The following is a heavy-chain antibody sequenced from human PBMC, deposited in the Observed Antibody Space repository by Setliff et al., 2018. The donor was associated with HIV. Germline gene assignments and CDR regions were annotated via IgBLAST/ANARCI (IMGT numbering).Heavy chain of an antibody. CDR3: AKDYSSGWFDY. V-gene: IGHV3-23*01. CDR1: GFTFSRYS. D-gene: IGHD6-19*01. J-gene: IGHJ4*02. Sequence: RLSCTASGFTFSRYSMTWVRQAPGKGLEWVSGISGSGDTTNYADSVKGRFTISRDNSKNTLYLQMNSLRAEDTAVYYCAKDYSSGWFDYWGQGTLVTVSS. CDR2: ISGSGDTT.